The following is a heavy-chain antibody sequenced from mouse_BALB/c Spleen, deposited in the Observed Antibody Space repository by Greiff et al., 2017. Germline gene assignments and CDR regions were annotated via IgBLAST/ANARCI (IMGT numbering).Heavy chain of an antibody. CDR1: GYTFTSYW. Sequence: QVQLQQPGAELVKPEASVKLSCKASGYTFTSYWMHWVKQRPGQGLEWIGEINPSNGRTNYNEKFKSKATLTVDKSSSTAYMQLSSLTSEDSAVYYCARCTGSWFAYWGQGTLVTVSA. CDR2: INPSNGRT. V-gene: IGHV1S81*02. J-gene: IGHJ3*01. CDR3: ARCTGSWFAY. D-gene: IGHD4-1*01.